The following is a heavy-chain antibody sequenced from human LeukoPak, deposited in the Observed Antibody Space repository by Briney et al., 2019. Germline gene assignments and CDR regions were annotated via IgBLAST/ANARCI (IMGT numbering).Heavy chain of an antibody. CDR1: RFTFSSYT. V-gene: IGHV3-21*01. J-gene: IGHJ4*02. CDR3: ARVVRYCSSTSCPDY. D-gene: IGHD2-2*01. Sequence: GGSLRLSCSASRFTFSSYTMNWVRQAPGKGLEWVSSIDPSSTYIYYADSVKGRFTISRDNAKNSLYLQMNSLRAEDTAVYYCARVVRYCSSTSCPDYWGQGTLVTVSS. CDR2: IDPSSTYI.